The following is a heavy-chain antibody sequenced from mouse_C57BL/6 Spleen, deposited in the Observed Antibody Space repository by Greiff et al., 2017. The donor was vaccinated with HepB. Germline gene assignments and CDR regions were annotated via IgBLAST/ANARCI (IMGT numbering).Heavy chain of an antibody. CDR2: IYPGDGDT. V-gene: IGHV1-82*01. D-gene: IGHD4-1*01. Sequence: VQLQQSGPELVKPGASVKISCKASGYAFSSSWMNWVKQRPGKGLEWIGRIYPGDGDTNYNGKFKGKATLTADKSSSTAYMQLRSLTSEDSAVYFCAGTAWFAYWGQGTLVTVSA. CDR1: GYAFSSSW. J-gene: IGHJ3*01. CDR3: AGTAWFAY.